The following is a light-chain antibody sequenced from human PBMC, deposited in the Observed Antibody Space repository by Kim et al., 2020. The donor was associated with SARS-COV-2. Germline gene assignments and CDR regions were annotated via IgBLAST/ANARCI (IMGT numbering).Light chain of an antibody. V-gene: IGKV3-15*01. CDR3: QQYNNLPFT. CDR1: QRLSSN. J-gene: IGKJ3*01. CDR2: DAF. Sequence: EIVIMQSPATLSVSPGERVVLSCRASQRLSSNLAWYQQKPGQAPRLLIYDAFTRATGIPSRFNGSWSGAEFTLTISSLQSENFALYHCQQYNNLPFTFGPGTKVDIK.